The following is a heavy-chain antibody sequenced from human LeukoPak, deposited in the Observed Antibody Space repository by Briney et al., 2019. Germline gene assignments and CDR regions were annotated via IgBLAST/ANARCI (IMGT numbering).Heavy chain of an antibody. D-gene: IGHD5-18*01. V-gene: IGHV3-48*01. Sequence: GGSLRLSCAASGFTFSSYNMNWVRQAPGEGLEWVSYISGGSTVIDYADSVRGRFTISRDNAKNSLYLQMNSLRGEDTAVYYCARTRGYNYGYSDDWGQGTLVTVSS. CDR2: ISGGSTVI. J-gene: IGHJ4*02. CDR1: GFTFSSYN. CDR3: ARTRGYNYGYSDD.